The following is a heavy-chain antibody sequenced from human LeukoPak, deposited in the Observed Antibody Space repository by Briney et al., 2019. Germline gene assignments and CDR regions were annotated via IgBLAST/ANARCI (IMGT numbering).Heavy chain of an antibody. Sequence: SGGSLRLSCVASGLTFSSYNMNWVRQAPGKGLEWVSFISSSSNYIYYADSVKGRFTISRDNAKNSLLLQMNSLRAEDTAVYYCARVGGSYWGWFDPWGQGTLVTVSS. CDR3: ARVGGSYWGWFDP. V-gene: IGHV3-21*01. D-gene: IGHD1-26*01. J-gene: IGHJ5*02. CDR1: GLTFSSYN. CDR2: ISSSSNYI.